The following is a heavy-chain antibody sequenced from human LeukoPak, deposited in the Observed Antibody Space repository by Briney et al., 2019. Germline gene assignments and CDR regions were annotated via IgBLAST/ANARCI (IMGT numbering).Heavy chain of an antibody. CDR3: ARVSLLGSVTTFDY. D-gene: IGHD3-16*01. J-gene: IGHJ4*02. Sequence: GGSLRLSCAASGFTFSNYWMHWVRQAPGKGLVWVSRIDSDGSSTIYADSVKGRFTISRDNAKNTLYLQMNSLRAEDTAVYYSARVSLLGSVTTFDYWGQGTLVTVSS. CDR1: GFTFSNYW. CDR2: IDSDGSST. V-gene: IGHV3-74*01.